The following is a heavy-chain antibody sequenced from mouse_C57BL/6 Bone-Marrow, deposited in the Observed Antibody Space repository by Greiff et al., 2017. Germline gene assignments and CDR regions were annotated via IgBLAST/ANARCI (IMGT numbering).Heavy chain of an antibody. J-gene: IGHJ1*03. CDR2: IYPRDGST. CDR3: ASDYGSSYWYFDV. CDR1: GYTFTSYD. V-gene: IGHV1-85*01. D-gene: IGHD1-1*01. Sequence: VQLQQSGPELVKPGASVKLSCKASGYTFTSYDINWVKQRPGQGLAWIGWIYPRDGSTKYNEKFKGKATLTVDTSSSTAYMELHSLTSEDSAVYFCASDYGSSYWYFDVWGTGTTVTVSS.